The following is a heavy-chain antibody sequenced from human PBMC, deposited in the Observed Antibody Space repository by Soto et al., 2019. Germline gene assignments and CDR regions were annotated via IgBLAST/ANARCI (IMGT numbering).Heavy chain of an antibody. CDR2: IYYSENT. V-gene: IGHV4-59*08. CDR1: GGSISTYY. J-gene: IGHJ6*02. CDR3: ARTTGDYYDYGMAV. D-gene: IGHD4-17*01. Sequence: QVQLQESGPGLVKPSETLSLTCTISGGSISTYYWTWIRQPPVKGLEWTGFIYYSENTNYNPYLKRRINRSVETSKNQFSLNLSSVTAADTAVYYCARTTGDYYDYGMAVWGHGTTVTVSS.